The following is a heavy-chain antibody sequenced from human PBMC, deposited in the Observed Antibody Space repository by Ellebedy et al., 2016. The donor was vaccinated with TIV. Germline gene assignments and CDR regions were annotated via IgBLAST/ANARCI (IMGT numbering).Heavy chain of an antibody. CDR1: GFTFSSYA. CDR2: ISSTGSRT. V-gene: IGHV3-23*01. Sequence: GESLKISCAASGFTFSSYAMSWVRQAPGKGLEWVSTISSTGSRTYYADSVEGRFIISRDNSKNTLYLQMNSLRAEDTAVYYCARLGDSSSWENWFDPWGQGTLVTVSS. J-gene: IGHJ5*02. D-gene: IGHD6-13*01. CDR3: ARLGDSSSWENWFDP.